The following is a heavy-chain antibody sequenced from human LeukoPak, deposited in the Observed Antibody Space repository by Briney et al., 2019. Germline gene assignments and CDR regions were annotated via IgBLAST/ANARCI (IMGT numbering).Heavy chain of an antibody. CDR3: VRLRRNSDTSGYYYYYDF. CDR2: ISVRSNYI. J-gene: IGHJ4*02. CDR1: GYTFSSFS. V-gene: IGHV3-21*01. Sequence: PGGSLRLSCVASGYTFSSFSINWVRQAPGKGLEWFSSISVRSNYIYYADSVRGRFSISRDDARDSLFMQMNSQRAEDTAVYYCVRLRRNSDTSGYYYYYDFWGQGTLVTVSS. D-gene: IGHD3-22*01.